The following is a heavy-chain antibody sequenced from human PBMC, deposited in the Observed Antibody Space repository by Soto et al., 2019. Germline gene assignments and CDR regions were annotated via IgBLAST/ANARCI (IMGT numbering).Heavy chain of an antibody. Sequence: PGGSLRLSCAASGFTFSSDAMSWVRQAPGKGLEWVSTISGSGVTTYHADSVKGRSTISRDNSKNTLYLQMSSLGVDDTAVYYCAKDVAAITHFFENWGRGVLVTVSS. CDR1: GFTFSSDA. V-gene: IGHV3-23*01. CDR2: ISGSGVTT. CDR3: AKDVAAITHFFEN. D-gene: IGHD5-12*01. J-gene: IGHJ4*02.